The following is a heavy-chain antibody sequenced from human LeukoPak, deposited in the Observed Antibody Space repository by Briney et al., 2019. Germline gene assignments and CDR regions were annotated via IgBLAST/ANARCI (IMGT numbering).Heavy chain of an antibody. J-gene: IGHJ4*02. CDR1: GGSFSGYY. D-gene: IGHD6-13*01. V-gene: IGHV4-30-4*01. CDR2: IYYSGST. CDR3: ARCGSSWYYFDY. Sequence: SGTLSLTCAVYGGSFSGYYWSWIRQPPGKGLEWIGYIYYSGSTYYNPSLKSRVTISVDTSKNQFSLKLSSVTAADTAVYYCARCGSSWYYFDYWGQGTLVTVSS.